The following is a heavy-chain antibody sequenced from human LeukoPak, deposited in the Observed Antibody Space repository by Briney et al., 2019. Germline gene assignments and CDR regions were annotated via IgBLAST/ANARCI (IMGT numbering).Heavy chain of an antibody. CDR3: ARPDPNDAFDI. V-gene: IGHV3-7*01. Sequence: PGGSLRLSCAASGFTFSSYWMSWVRQAPGKGPEWVANIKQDGSEKYYVDSVKGRFTISRDNAKNSLYLQMNSLRAEDTAVYYCARPDPNDAFDIWGQGTMVTVSS. CDR2: IKQDGSEK. J-gene: IGHJ3*02. CDR1: GFTFSSYW.